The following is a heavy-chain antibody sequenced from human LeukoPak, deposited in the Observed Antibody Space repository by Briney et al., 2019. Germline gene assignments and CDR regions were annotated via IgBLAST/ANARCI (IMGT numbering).Heavy chain of an antibody. J-gene: IGHJ4*02. Sequence: ASMKVSCKASGYTFTGYYMFWVRQAPGQGLEWMGWINPNTGGTNYAQKFQGRVTMTRDTSISTAYMELSRLRSDDTAVYYCARAGGILYDYWGQGTLVTVSS. CDR1: GYTFTGYY. CDR3: ARAGGILYDY. D-gene: IGHD2-15*01. V-gene: IGHV1-2*02. CDR2: INPNTGGT.